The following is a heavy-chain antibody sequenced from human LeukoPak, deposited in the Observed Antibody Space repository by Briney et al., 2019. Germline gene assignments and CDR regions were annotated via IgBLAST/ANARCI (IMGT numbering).Heavy chain of an antibody. CDR2: ISSSSSYI. D-gene: IGHD2-2*01. CDR1: GFTFSSYS. V-gene: IGHV3-21*01. J-gene: IGHJ3*02. CDR3: AREGVVPVHDAFDI. Sequence: GGSLRLSCAASGFTFSSYSMNWVRQAPGKGLEWVSSISSSSSYIYYADSVKGRFTISRDNAKKSLYLQMNSLRAEDTAVYYCAREGVVPVHDAFDIWGQGTMVTVSS.